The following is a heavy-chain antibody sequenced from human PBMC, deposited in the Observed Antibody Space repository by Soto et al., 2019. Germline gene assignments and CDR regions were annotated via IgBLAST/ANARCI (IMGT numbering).Heavy chain of an antibody. J-gene: IGHJ5*02. V-gene: IGHV4-4*02. CDR3: VRRFGWYAIDL. CDR1: SASIITEQR. Sequence: MQLQESGPGLVKPSETLSLTCAVSSASIITEQRWTWVRQPPGKGLEWIGEIHHSGSTNNNPSPMSRVTISLHKSNNQFSLNLNSVTAADTSFYYCVRRFGWYAIDLCGQVTLVIVFS. D-gene: IGHD6-19*01. CDR2: IHHSGST.